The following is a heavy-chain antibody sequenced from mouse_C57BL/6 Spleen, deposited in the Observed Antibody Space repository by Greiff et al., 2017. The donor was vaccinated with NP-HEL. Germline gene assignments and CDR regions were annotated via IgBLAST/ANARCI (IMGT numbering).Heavy chain of an antibody. CDR2: IYPGSGST. V-gene: IGHV1-55*01. D-gene: IGHD3-2*02. Sequence: QVQLQQPGAELVKPGASVKMSCKASGYTFTSYWITWVKQRPGQGLEWIGYIYPGSGSTNYNEKFKSKSTLTVDTSSSTAYMQLSSLTSEDSAVYYCARDGTTQGAVDYWGQGTSVTVSS. CDR1: GYTFTSYW. J-gene: IGHJ4*01. CDR3: ARDGTTQGAVDY.